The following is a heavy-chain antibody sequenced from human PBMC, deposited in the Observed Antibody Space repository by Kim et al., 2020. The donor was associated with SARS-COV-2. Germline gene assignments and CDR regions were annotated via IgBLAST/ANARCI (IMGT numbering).Heavy chain of an antibody. D-gene: IGHD3-10*01. CDR3: ARGPQVRGVIGY. V-gene: IGHV3-30*01. Sequence: DADSVKGRFTISRDNSKDTLYLQMNSLRAEDTAVYYCARGPQVRGVIGYWGQGTLVTVSS. J-gene: IGHJ4*02.